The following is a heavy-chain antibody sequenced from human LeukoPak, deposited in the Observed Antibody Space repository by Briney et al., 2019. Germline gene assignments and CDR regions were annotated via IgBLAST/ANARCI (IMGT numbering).Heavy chain of an antibody. J-gene: IGHJ4*02. CDR2: INWNGIST. CDR1: GFTFDDYG. V-gene: IGHV3-20*04. CDR3: AKAVTYYYGSGLDY. D-gene: IGHD3-10*01. Sequence: GGSLRLSCAASGFTFDDYGMSWVRQAPGKGLEWVSGINWNGISTGYVDSVKGRFTISRDNSKNTLYLQMDSLRVEDIAVYYCAKAVTYYYGSGLDYWGQGTLVTVSS.